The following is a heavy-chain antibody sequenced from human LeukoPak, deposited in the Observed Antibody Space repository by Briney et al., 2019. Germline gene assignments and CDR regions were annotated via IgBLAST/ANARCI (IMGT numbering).Heavy chain of an antibody. CDR3: AKGSNFWSGYHYFDY. V-gene: IGHV3-30*04. Sequence: GGSLRLSCAASGFIFSSYAMHWVRQAPGKGLEWVAVISYDGSNKYYADSVKGRFTISRDNSKNTLYLQMNSLRAEDTAVYYCAKGSNFWSGYHYFDYWGQGTLVTVSS. J-gene: IGHJ4*02. CDR1: GFIFSSYA. CDR2: ISYDGSNK. D-gene: IGHD3-3*01.